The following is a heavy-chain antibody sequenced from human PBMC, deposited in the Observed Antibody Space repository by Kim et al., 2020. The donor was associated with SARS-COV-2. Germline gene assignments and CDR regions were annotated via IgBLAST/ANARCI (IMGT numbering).Heavy chain of an antibody. D-gene: IGHD6-13*01. Sequence: GGSLRLSCAASGFTFSDSPMHWVRQASGKGLEWVGRIRTKVYSYATSYVVSVKGRFTISRDDSKSTAYLQMNSLKTEDTAVYYCTRIPGYSSRFWAAFDIWGQGTKVTVSS. J-gene: IGHJ3*02. V-gene: IGHV3-73*01. CDR3: TRIPGYSSRFWAAFDI. CDR2: IRTKVYSYAT. CDR1: GFTFSDSP.